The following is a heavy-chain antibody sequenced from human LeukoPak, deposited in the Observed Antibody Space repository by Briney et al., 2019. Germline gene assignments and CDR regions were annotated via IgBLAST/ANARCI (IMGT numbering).Heavy chain of an antibody. CDR3: ARVKTTVTRGEAYYYYYYMDV. CDR1: GGSFSGYY. Sequence: SETLSLTCAVYGGSFSGYYWSWIRQPPGKGLVWIGEINHSGSTNYNPSLKSRVTISVDTSKNQFSLKLSSVTAADTAVYYCARVKTTVTRGEAYYYYYYMDVWGKGTTVTVSS. V-gene: IGHV4-34*01. CDR2: INHSGST. D-gene: IGHD4-17*01. J-gene: IGHJ6*03.